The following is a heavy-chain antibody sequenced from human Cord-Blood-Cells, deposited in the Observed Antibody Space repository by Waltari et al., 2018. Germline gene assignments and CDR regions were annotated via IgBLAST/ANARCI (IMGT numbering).Heavy chain of an antibody. CDR3: SRLNGDYGKGVDLDY. J-gene: IGHJ4*02. V-gene: IGHV5-51*01. Sequence: EVKKPGESLKISCKGSGYSFTSYWIGWVRQMPGKGLEWMGIIYPGDSDTRYSPSFQGQVTISADKAISTAYLQWSSLQASDTAMYCCSRLNGDYGKGVDLDYWGQGTLVTVSS. D-gene: IGHD4-17*01. CDR2: IYPGDSDT. CDR1: GYSFTSYW.